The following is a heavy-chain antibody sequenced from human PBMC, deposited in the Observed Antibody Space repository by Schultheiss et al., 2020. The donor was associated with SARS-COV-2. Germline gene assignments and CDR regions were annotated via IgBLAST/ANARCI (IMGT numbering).Heavy chain of an antibody. CDR3: ARDGYDFWSGYQNNWFDP. CDR2: INHSGST. D-gene: IGHD3-3*01. J-gene: IGHJ5*02. Sequence: SETLSLTCTVSGYSISSGYYWGWIRQPPGKGLEWIGEINHSGSTYYNPSLKSRVTISVDTSKNQFSLKLSSVTAADTAVYYCARDGYDFWSGYQNNWFDPWGQGTLVTVSS. V-gene: IGHV4-38-2*02. CDR1: GYSISSGYY.